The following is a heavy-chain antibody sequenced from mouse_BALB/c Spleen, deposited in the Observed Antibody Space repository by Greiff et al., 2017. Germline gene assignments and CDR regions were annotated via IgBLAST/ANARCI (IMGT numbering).Heavy chain of an antibody. V-gene: IGHV1-20*02. CDR3: ASWTGASGSNYFDY. D-gene: IGHD1-1*01. Sequence: VQLQQSGPELVKPGASVKISCKASGYSFTGYFMNWVMQSHGKSLEWIGRINPYNGDTFYNQKFKGKATLTVDTSSSTAHMELLSLASEDSAVYDCASWTGASGSNYFDYWGQGTTVTVSS. CDR1: GYSFTGYF. CDR2: INPYNGDT. J-gene: IGHJ2*01.